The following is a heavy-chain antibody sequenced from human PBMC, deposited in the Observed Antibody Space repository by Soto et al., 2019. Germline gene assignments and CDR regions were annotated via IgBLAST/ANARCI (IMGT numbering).Heavy chain of an antibody. CDR2: IYPGDSDT. CDR1: GYSFTSYW. J-gene: IGHJ3*02. V-gene: IGHV5-51*01. D-gene: IGHD6-19*01. Sequence: PGDSLKISCKGSGYSFTSYWIGWVRQMPVKGLEWVWSIYPGDSDTRYSPSFQGEVTISADKSISTAYLQWSSLKASDTAMYYCASIGIAVAGGAFDIWGQGTMVTVS. CDR3: ASIGIAVAGGAFDI.